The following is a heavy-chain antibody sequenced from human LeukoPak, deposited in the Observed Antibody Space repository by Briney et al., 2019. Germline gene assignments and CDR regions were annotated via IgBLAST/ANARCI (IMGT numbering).Heavy chain of an antibody. D-gene: IGHD3-3*01. CDR1: GFTFSSYA. CDR2: ISSSSSYI. CDR3: AKDSQITIFGVVIIPQQYFDY. V-gene: IGHV3-21*04. J-gene: IGHJ4*02. Sequence: GGSLRLSCAASGFTFSSYAMNWVRQAPGKGLEWVSSISSSSSYIYYADSVKGRFTISRDNAKNSLYLQMNSLRAEGTAVYYCAKDSQITIFGVVIIPQQYFDYWGQGTLVTVSS.